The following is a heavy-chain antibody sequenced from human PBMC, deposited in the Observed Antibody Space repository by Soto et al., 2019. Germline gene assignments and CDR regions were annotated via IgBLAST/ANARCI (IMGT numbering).Heavy chain of an antibody. CDR2: IWYDGSNK. J-gene: IGHJ6*02. CDR3: ARDRYSGSYAGMDV. Sequence: QVQLVESGGGVVQPGRSLRLSCAASGFTFSSYGMHWVRQAPGKGLEWVAVIWYDGSNKYYADSVKGRFTISRDNSKNTLYLQMNSLRAEDTAVYYCARDRYSGSYAGMDVWGQGTPVTVSS. CDR1: GFTFSSYG. V-gene: IGHV3-33*01. D-gene: IGHD1-26*01.